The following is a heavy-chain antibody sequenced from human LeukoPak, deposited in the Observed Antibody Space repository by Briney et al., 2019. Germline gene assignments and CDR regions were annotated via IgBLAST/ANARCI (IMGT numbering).Heavy chain of an antibody. V-gene: IGHV4-4*07. CDR1: GGSISSYY. J-gene: IGHJ6*03. D-gene: IGHD6-13*01. Sequence: PSETLSLTCTVSGGSISSYYWSWIRQPAGKGLEWIGRIYTSGSTNCNPSLKSRVTMSVDTSKNQFSLKLSSVTAADTAVYYCARGSRGSSSWYYYYYCMDVWGKGTTVTVSS. CDR2: IYTSGST. CDR3: ARGSRGSSSWYYYYYCMDV.